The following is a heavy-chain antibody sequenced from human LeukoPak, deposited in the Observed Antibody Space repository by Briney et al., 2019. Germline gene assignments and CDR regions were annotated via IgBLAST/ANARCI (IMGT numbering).Heavy chain of an antibody. V-gene: IGHV1-69*05. CDR1: GGTFSSYA. D-gene: IGHD2-8*02. J-gene: IGHJ6*03. CDR3: AGEGWGNYYMDV. Sequence: SVKVSCKASGGTFSSYAISWVRQAPGQGLEWMGGIIPIFGTANYAQKFQGRVTITTDESTSTAYMELSSLRSEDTAVYYCAGEGWGNYYMDVWGKGTAVTVSS. CDR2: IIPIFGTA.